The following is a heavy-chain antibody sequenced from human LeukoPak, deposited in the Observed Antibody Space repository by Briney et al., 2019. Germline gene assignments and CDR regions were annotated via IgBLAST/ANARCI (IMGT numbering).Heavy chain of an antibody. CDR1: GFTFSSYS. CDR3: ASGYDSSGPTRQFDY. V-gene: IGHV3-21*01. Sequence: GGSLRLSCAASGFTFSSYSMNWVRQAPGKGLEWVSSISSSSSYIYHADSVKGRFTISRDNAKNSLYLQMNSLRAEDTAVYYCASGYDSSGPTRQFDYWGQGTLVTVSS. CDR2: ISSSSSYI. J-gene: IGHJ4*02. D-gene: IGHD3-22*01.